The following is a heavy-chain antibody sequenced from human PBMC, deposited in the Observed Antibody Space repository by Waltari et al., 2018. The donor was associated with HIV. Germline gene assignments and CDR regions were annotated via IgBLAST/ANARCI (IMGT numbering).Heavy chain of an antibody. J-gene: IGHJ4*02. Sequence: QVQLVQSGAEVKKPGASVKVPCKASGYTFTSYAMHWVRQAPGQRLEWMGWINAGNGNTKYSQKFQGRVTITRDTSASTAYMELSSLGSEDTAVYYCARISGADSSGPLXYWGQGTLVTVSS. CDR1: GYTFTSYA. CDR3: ARISGADSSGPLXY. V-gene: IGHV1-3*01. CDR2: INAGNGNT. D-gene: IGHD3-22*01.